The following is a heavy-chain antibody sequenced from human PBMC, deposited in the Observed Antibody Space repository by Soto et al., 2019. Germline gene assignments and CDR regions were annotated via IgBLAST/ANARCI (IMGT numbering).Heavy chain of an antibody. CDR2: IYYSGST. CDR1: GGSISSYY. CDR3: ARGAIFGVVISASYYYYYMDV. D-gene: IGHD3-3*01. Sequence: SETLSLTCTVSGGSISSYYWSWIRQPPGKGLEWIGYIYYSGSTNYNPSLKSRVTISVDTSKNQFSLKLSSVTAADTAVYYCARGAIFGVVISASYYYYYMDVWGKGTTVTVS. V-gene: IGHV4-59*08. J-gene: IGHJ6*03.